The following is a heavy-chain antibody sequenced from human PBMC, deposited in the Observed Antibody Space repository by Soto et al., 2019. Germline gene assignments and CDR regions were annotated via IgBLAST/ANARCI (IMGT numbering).Heavy chain of an antibody. J-gene: IGHJ3*02. Sequence: SETLSLTCSVSGGSISSNSHYWVWIRQPPGKGLEWIGSIYYNGDTYYNPSLKSRVTISVDTSKNQFSVKLNSVTAADTAVYFCAILQSIVVVTAARAFDIWGQGTMGTVSS. CDR3: AILQSIVVVTAARAFDI. V-gene: IGHV4-39*01. D-gene: IGHD2-15*01. CDR1: GGSISSNSHY. CDR2: IYYNGDT.